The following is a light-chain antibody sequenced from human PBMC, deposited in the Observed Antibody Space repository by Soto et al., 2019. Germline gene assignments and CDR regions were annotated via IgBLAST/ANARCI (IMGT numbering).Light chain of an antibody. CDR2: GAS. V-gene: IGKV1-17*01. CDR1: QDLRND. CDR3: LQHSTYPWT. Sequence: DIQMTQSPSSLSASVGDRVTISCRASQDLRNDLAWYQQKAGKAPKRLLFGASSFQSGVPSRFSGSGAGTEFTLTINSLQPEDFATYYCLQHSTYPWTFGQGTKVDIK. J-gene: IGKJ1*01.